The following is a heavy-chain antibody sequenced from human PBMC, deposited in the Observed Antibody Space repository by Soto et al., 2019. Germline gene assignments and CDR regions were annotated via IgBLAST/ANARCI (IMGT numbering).Heavy chain of an antibody. CDR1: GGTFSSYA. Sequence: GASVKVSCKASGGTFSSYAVSWVRQAPGQGLEWMGGIIPIFGTANYAQKFQGRVTITADESTSTAYMELSSLRSEDTAVYYCARNRPLDTRLLEWLPRKVYYYYGMDVWGQGTTVTVSS. D-gene: IGHD3-3*01. CDR3: ARNRPLDTRLLEWLPRKVYYYYGMDV. J-gene: IGHJ6*02. V-gene: IGHV1-69*13. CDR2: IIPIFGTA.